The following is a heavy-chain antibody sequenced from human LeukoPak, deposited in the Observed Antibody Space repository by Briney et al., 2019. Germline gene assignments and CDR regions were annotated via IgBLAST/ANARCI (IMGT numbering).Heavy chain of an antibody. D-gene: IGHD3-16*01. CDR2: ISGSGGST. Sequence: GGSLRLSCAASGFTFSSYSMNWVRQAPGKGLEWVSAISGSGGSTYYADSVKGRFTISRDNSKNTLYLQMSNLTTEDTAVYYVVWEYIRSFNSWGQGTLVTVSS. CDR1: GFTFSSYS. CDR3: VWEYIRSFNS. J-gene: IGHJ4*02. V-gene: IGHV3-23*01.